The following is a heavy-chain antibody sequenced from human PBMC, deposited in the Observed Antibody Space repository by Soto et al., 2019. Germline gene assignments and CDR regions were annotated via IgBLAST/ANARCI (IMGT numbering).Heavy chain of an antibody. V-gene: IGHV5-51*01. CDR3: ARWRAEQLVRFDY. CDR1: GYSFTSYW. J-gene: IGHJ4*02. CDR2: IYPGDSDT. D-gene: IGHD6-6*01. Sequence: GESLKISCKGSGYSFTSYWIGWVRQMPGKGLEWMGIIYPGDSDTRYSPSFQGQVTISADKSISTAYLQWSSLKASDAAMYYCARWRAEQLVRFDYWGQGTLVTVSS.